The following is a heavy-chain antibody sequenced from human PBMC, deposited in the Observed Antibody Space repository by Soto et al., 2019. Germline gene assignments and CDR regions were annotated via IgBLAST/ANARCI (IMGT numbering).Heavy chain of an antibody. D-gene: IGHD3-3*01. J-gene: IGHJ6*02. CDR3: ARAAGYDFWGGYYHFPLYGMDV. Sequence: GGSLRLSCAASGFTFSSYAMHWVRQAPGKGLEWVAVISYDGSNKYYADSVKGRFTISRDNSKNTLYLQMNSLRAEDTAVYYCARAAGYDFWGGYYHFPLYGMDVWGQGTTVTVSS. V-gene: IGHV3-30-3*01. CDR2: ISYDGSNK. CDR1: GFTFSSYA.